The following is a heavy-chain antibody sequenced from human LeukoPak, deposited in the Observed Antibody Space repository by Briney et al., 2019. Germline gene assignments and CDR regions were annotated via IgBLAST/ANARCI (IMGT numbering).Heavy chain of an antibody. V-gene: IGHV4-59*08. CDR2: IYYSGST. CDR1: GGSISSYY. D-gene: IGHD4-17*01. J-gene: IGHJ6*03. CDR3: ARRRGGDYGTYYYYYMDV. Sequence: PSETLSLTCTVSGGSISSYYWSWIRQPPGKGLEWIGYIYYSGSTNYNPSLKSRVTISVDTSKNQFSLRLSSVTAADTAVYYCARRRGGDYGTYYYYYMDVWGKGTTVTVSS.